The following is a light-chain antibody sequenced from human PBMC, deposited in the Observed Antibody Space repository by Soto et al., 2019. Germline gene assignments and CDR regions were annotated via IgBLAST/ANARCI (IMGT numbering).Light chain of an antibody. CDR1: QSLLHSNGYNY. J-gene: IGKJ1*01. CDR3: MQALQTPRT. CDR2: LGS. Sequence: DIVMTQSPLSLPVTPGEPGSISCRSSQSLLHSNGYNYFDWYLQKPGQSPQLLIYLGSNRASGVPDRFSGSGSGTDFTLKINRVEAEDVGVYYCMQALQTPRTFGQGTRVEIK. V-gene: IGKV2-28*01.